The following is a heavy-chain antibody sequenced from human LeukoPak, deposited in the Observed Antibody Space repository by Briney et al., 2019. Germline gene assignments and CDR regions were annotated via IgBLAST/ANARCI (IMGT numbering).Heavy chain of an antibody. CDR3: ARDPRGSGWFDY. D-gene: IGHD6-19*01. CDR1: GFTFSSYS. V-gene: IGHV3-21*01. J-gene: IGHJ4*02. CDR2: ISSSSSYI. Sequence: PGESLRLSCAASGFTFSSYSMNWVRQAPGKGLEWVSSISSSSSYIYYADSVKGRFTISRDNAKNSLYLQMNSLRAEDTAVYYCARDPRGSGWFDYWGQGTLVTVSS.